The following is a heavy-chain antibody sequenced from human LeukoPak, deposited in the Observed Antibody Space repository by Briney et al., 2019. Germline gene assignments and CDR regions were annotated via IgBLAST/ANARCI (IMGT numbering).Heavy chain of an antibody. CDR3: VRGGVEAPAAMGFDY. Sequence: SQTLSLTCVISGDSVSSNSGAWNWIRQSPSRGLEWLGGTYYRSKWYNEYALSVKGRITINPDTTKNQFSLQLSSVTPEDTAVYYCVRGGVEAPAAMGFDYWGQGTLVTVSP. J-gene: IGHJ4*02. D-gene: IGHD2-2*01. V-gene: IGHV6-1*01. CDR2: TYYRSKWYN. CDR1: GDSVSSNSGA.